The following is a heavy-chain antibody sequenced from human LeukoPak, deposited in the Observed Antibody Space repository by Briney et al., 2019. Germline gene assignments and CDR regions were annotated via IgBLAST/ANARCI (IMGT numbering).Heavy chain of an antibody. CDR2: ISGSGGST. D-gene: IGHD3-22*01. V-gene: IGHV3-23*01. CDR1: GITLSNYG. CDR3: AKRGVVIRVILVGFHKEAYYFDS. J-gene: IGHJ4*02. Sequence: GGSLRLSCAVSGITLSNYGMSWVRQAPGKGLEWVAGISGSGGSTSYADSVKGRFTISRDSPKNTLYLQMNILRAEDTAVYFCAKRGVVIRVILVGFHKEAYYFDSRGQGALVTVSS.